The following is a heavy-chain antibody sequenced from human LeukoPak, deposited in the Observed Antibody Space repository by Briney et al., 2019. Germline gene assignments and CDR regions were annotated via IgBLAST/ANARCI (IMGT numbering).Heavy chain of an antibody. CDR2: IKQDESEK. J-gene: IGHJ3*02. Sequence: AGTLTLTCATSGFTIGSHWMTWVRQAPGKGLKWVANIKQDESEKYYVDSVKGRFTISRDNAKNSLNLEMNSLRAEDTAVYFCARDPYNNGGYAAFDIWGQGTMVTVSS. CDR3: ARDPYNNGGYAAFDI. V-gene: IGHV3-7*01. CDR1: GFTIGSHW. D-gene: IGHD3-22*01.